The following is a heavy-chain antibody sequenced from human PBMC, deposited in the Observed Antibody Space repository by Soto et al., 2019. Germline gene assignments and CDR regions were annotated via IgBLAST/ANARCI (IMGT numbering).Heavy chain of an antibody. CDR3: AKVPDYDFWSGYYGRRDYYYGMDV. CDR1: GFTFSSYG. Sequence: PGGSLRHYCAASGFTFSSYGMDWVRQAPGEGLEWVAVISYDGSNKYYADSVKGRFTISRDNSKNTLYLQMNSLRAEDTAVYYCAKVPDYDFWSGYYGRRDYYYGMDVWGQGTTVTVSS. J-gene: IGHJ6*02. V-gene: IGHV3-30*18. CDR2: ISYDGSNK. D-gene: IGHD3-3*01.